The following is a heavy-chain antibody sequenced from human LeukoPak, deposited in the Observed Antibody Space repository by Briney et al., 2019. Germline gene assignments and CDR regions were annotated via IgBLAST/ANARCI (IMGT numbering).Heavy chain of an antibody. CDR2: IHYDGSKK. D-gene: IGHD2-2*01. V-gene: IGHV3-30*02. J-gene: IGHJ4*02. Sequence: GGSLRLSCAASGFTFRSYGIHWVRQAPGKGLEWVAFIHYDGSKKYYGESVKGRFTISRDNSKNTLYLQMNSLRAEDTAVYYCAKDMRVVPAANFDYWGQGTLVTVSS. CDR1: GFTFRSYG. CDR3: AKDMRVVPAANFDY.